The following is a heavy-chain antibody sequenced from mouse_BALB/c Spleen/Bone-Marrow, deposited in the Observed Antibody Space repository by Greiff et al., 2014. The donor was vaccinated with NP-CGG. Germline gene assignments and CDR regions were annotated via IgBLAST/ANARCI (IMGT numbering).Heavy chain of an antibody. Sequence: EVQLQQSGAELVKPGASVKLSCTASGFNIEDTYMHWVKQRPEQGLEWIGRIDPANGNTKYDPKFQGKATITADTSSNTAYLQLSSLTSEDTAVYYCATYYYGSSWGFAYWGQGTLVTVSA. CDR1: GFNIEDTY. J-gene: IGHJ3*01. D-gene: IGHD1-1*01. V-gene: IGHV14-3*02. CDR2: IDPANGNT. CDR3: ATYYYGSSWGFAY.